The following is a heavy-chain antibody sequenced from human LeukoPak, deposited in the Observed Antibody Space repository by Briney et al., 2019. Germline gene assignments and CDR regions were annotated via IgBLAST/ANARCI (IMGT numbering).Heavy chain of an antibody. V-gene: IGHV3-66*01. J-gene: IGHJ4*02. Sequence: GGTLRLSCAASGFTFSSYGMTWVRQAPGKGLEWVSVIYSGGSTYYTDSVKGRFTISKDNSKNTLYLQMNSLRAEDTAVYYCARGVRIAVAGNIDYWGQGTLVTVSS. CDR3: ARGVRIAVAGNIDY. D-gene: IGHD6-19*01. CDR1: GFTFSSYG. CDR2: IYSGGST.